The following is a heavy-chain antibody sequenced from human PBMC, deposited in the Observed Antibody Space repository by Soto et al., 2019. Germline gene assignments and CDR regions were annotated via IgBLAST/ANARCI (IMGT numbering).Heavy chain of an antibody. J-gene: IGHJ6*02. Sequence: QAGGSLRLSCSASGFTFSSYAMSWVRQAPGKGLEWVSAITGSGVSTYYADSVKGRFTISRDNSQNTLFLQMNSLRAEDTAIYYCAKDRIAVAGTAYGVDVWGQGTTVTVSS. CDR2: ITGSGVST. CDR1: GFTFSSYA. CDR3: AKDRIAVAGTAYGVDV. D-gene: IGHD6-19*01. V-gene: IGHV3-23*01.